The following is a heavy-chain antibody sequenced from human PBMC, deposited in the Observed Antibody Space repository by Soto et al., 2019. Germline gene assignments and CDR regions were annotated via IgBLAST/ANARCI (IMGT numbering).Heavy chain of an antibody. V-gene: IGHV1-18*01. Sequence: ASVKVSCKASGYTFTRYGISWVRQAPGQGLEWMGWISAYNGNTNYAQKFQGRVTMTTDTSISTAYMELSRLRSDDTAVYYCAREEWELRGFDYWGQGTLVTVSS. CDR2: ISAYNGNT. CDR1: GYTFTRYG. CDR3: AREEWELRGFDY. J-gene: IGHJ4*02. D-gene: IGHD1-26*01.